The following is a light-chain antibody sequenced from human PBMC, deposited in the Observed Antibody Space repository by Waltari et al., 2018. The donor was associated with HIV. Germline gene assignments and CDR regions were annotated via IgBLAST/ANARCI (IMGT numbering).Light chain of an antibody. CDR1: TRDIGAYNY. CDR3: CAYAGPTGLSEV. J-gene: IGLJ3*02. V-gene: IGLV2-14*03. Sequence: QSALTQPASVSGSPGQSITISCTGTTRDIGAYNYVSWYQQPPGKAPKPIICDVVTRPAAVADRVSVSRSGNAASLTISGFESEDEADYHCCAYAGPTGLSEVFGGGTKLTVL. CDR2: DVV.